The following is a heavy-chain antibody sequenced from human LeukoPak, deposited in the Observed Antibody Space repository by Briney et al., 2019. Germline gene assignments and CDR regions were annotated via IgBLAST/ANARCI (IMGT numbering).Heavy chain of an antibody. J-gene: IGHJ5*02. CDR2: IRYDGNDK. Sequence: GSLRLSCAASGVTFSYYGIQWGRQAPGKGVEGVAFIRYDGNDKYYADSVKGRFPISRDTSRNTLYLQMNSLRAEDTAVYYCAKDLMRDRWFGESWGQGTLVTVSS. V-gene: IGHV3-30*02. CDR3: AKDLMRDRWFGES. D-gene: IGHD3-10*01. CDR1: GVTFSYYG.